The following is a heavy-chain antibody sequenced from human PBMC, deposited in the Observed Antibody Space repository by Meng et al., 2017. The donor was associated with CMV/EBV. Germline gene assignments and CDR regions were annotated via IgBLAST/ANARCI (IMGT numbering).Heavy chain of an antibody. CDR3: ARDPDSASYQGYYFDY. Sequence: GESLKISCVASGFTFSNYWISWVRQAPGKGLEWVANIKQDGSDKYYVGSVRGRFTISRDNAKSSLYLQMNSLRAEDTAVYYCARDPDSASYQGYYFDYWGQGALVTVSS. V-gene: IGHV3-7*01. CDR2: IKQDGSDK. J-gene: IGHJ4*02. CDR1: GFTFSNYW. D-gene: IGHD1-26*01.